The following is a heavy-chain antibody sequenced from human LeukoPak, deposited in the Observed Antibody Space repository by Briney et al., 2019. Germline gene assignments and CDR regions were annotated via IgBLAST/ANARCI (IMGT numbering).Heavy chain of an antibody. Sequence: PGRSLRLSCAASGFTFDDYAMHWVRQAPGRGLEWVSGISWNSGNIVYADSVKGRFTISRDNAKNSLYLQMNSLRAEDTAVYYCAKTRRYCSSTSCPGPFDYWGQGTLVTVSS. CDR2: ISWNSGNI. CDR3: AKTRRYCSSTSCPGPFDY. J-gene: IGHJ4*02. CDR1: GFTFDDYA. V-gene: IGHV3-9*01. D-gene: IGHD2-2*01.